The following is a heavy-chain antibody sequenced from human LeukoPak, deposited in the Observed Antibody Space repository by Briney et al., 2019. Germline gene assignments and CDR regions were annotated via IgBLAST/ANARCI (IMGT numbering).Heavy chain of an antibody. Sequence: PGGSLRLSCAASGFTFSSYWMSWVRQAPGKGLEWVANIKQDGSEKNYVDSVKGRFTISRDNAKNSLYLQMNSLRAEDTAVYYCASSITGTGNYYYYYYMDVWGKGTTVTVSS. V-gene: IGHV3-7*01. CDR3: ASSITGTGNYYYYYYMDV. D-gene: IGHD1-20*01. J-gene: IGHJ6*03. CDR1: GFTFSSYW. CDR2: IKQDGSEK.